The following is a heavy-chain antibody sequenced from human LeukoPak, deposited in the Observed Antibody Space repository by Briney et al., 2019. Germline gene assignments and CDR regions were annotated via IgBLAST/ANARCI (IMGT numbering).Heavy chain of an antibody. CDR3: ARGLALLTYYDRSVWFDP. CDR1: GGSISGYY. D-gene: IGHD3-3*01. CDR2: TYYRGSS. Sequence: SETLSLTCVVSGGSISGYYWTWIRQPPGKGLEWIGYTYYRGSSSFNPSLRSRVTISVDMSKNQVSLKLTSVTAADTAVYYCARGLALLTYYDRSVWFDPWGQGTLVTVSS. V-gene: IGHV4-59*12. J-gene: IGHJ5*02.